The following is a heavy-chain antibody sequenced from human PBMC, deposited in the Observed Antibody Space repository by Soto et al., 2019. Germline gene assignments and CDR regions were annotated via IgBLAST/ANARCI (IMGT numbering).Heavy chain of an antibody. J-gene: IGHJ4*02. Sequence: PSQTLSLTCVISGDSVSSNSAAWNWIRQSPSRGLEWLGRTYYRSKWYNDYAVSVKSRITINPDTSKNQFSLQLNSVTPEDTAVYYCARERDSSGYYYSVALFDYWGQGTLVTVSS. CDR3: ARERDSSGYYYSVALFDY. CDR1: GDSVSSNSAA. V-gene: IGHV6-1*01. CDR2: TYYRSKWYN. D-gene: IGHD3-22*01.